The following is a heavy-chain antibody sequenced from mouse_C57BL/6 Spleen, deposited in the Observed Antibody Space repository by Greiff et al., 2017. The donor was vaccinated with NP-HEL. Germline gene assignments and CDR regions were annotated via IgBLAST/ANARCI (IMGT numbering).Heavy chain of an antibody. CDR3: ARRDYDAFDY. CDR1: GYTFTSYW. V-gene: IGHV1-69*01. Sequence: VQLQESGAELVMPGASVKLSCKASGYTFTSYWMHWVKQRPGQGLEWIGEIDPSDSYTNYNQKFKGKSTLTVDKSSSTAYMQLSSLTSEDSAVYYCARRDYDAFDYWGQGTTLTVSS. CDR2: IDPSDSYT. J-gene: IGHJ2*01. D-gene: IGHD2-4*01.